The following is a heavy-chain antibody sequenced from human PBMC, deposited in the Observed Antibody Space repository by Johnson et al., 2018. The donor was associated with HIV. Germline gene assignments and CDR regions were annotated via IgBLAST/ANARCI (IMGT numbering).Heavy chain of an antibody. CDR1: GFTFSSYW. CDR3: ARGRGTYYYDSSGYYSRRVGAFDI. J-gene: IGHJ3*02. Sequence: EQLVESGGGFVQPGGSLRLSCAASGFTFSSYWMSWVRQAPGKGLEWVANIKQDGSEKYYVDSVNGRFTISRDNAKNSLYLQMNSLRAEDTAVYYCARGRGTYYYDSSGYYSRRVGAFDIWGQGTMVTVSS. D-gene: IGHD3-22*01. CDR2: IKQDGSEK. V-gene: IGHV3-7*01.